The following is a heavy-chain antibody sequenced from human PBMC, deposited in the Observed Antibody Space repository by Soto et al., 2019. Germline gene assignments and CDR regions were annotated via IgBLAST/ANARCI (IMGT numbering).Heavy chain of an antibody. D-gene: IGHD2-2*01. V-gene: IGHV3-30-3*01. CDR1: GFTFSSYA. CDR2: ISYDGSNK. CDR3: ARVFRYQLLSVDY. J-gene: IGHJ4*02. Sequence: PGGSLRLSCAASGFTFSSYAMHWVRQAPGKGLEWVAVISYDGSNKYYADSVKGRFTISRDNSKNTLYLQMNSLRAEDTAVYYCARVFRYQLLSVDYWGQGTLVTVSS.